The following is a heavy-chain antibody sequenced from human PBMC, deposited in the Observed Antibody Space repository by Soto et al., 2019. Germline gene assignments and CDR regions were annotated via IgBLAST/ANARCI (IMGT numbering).Heavy chain of an antibody. J-gene: IGHJ3*02. CDR1: GFPFSHYA. V-gene: IGHV3-33*01. Sequence: QERLVESGGGVVQPGRSLRLSCAASGFPFSHYAMHWVRQAPGKGLEWVAVIWYDGSNTYYADSVKGRFAISRDNSKNPLYLQMNSLRAEDTAVYYCAREKLHYDSRGYDDDAFDIWGQGTRVTVSS. D-gene: IGHD3-22*01. CDR2: IWYDGSNT. CDR3: AREKLHYDSRGYDDDAFDI.